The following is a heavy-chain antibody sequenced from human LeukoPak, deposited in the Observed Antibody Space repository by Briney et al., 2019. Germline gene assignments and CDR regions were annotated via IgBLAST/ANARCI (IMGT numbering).Heavy chain of an antibody. CDR3: ARETNYDFWSGYLFDI. CDR1: GYTFTSYD. CDR2: LNPNSGNT. Sequence: ASVKVSCKASGYTFTSYDINWVRQATGQGLEWMGWLNPNSGNTGYAQKFQGRVTITTDESTSTAYMELSSLRSEDTAVYYCARETNYDFWSGYLFDIWGQGTMVTVSS. D-gene: IGHD3-3*01. V-gene: IGHV1-8*01. J-gene: IGHJ3*02.